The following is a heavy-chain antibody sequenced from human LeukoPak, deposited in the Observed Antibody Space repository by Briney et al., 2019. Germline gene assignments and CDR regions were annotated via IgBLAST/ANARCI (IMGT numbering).Heavy chain of an antibody. Sequence: GGSLRLSCAASGFTFSSYAMSWVRQAPGKGLEWVSAISGSGGSTYYADSVKGRFTISRDNSKNTLYLQMNSLRAEDTAVYYCTTRITIFGVVIDNWGQGTLVTVSS. J-gene: IGHJ4*02. CDR3: TTRITIFGVVIDN. CDR1: GFTFSSYA. D-gene: IGHD3-3*01. V-gene: IGHV3-23*01. CDR2: ISGSGGST.